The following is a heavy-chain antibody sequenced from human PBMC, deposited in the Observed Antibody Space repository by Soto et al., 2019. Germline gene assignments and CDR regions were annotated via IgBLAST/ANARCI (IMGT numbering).Heavy chain of an antibody. D-gene: IGHD1-26*01. CDR3: ASGGAGSGPFTWELPDH. V-gene: IGHV1-45*02. CDR2: ITPFSGDV. CDR1: GNTFTYRY. Sequence: QMQLVQSGAEGKKTGSSVTVSCKALGNTFTYRYLHWVRQAPGQALEWMGWITPFSGDVHYAQKFQERVTITRDRSINTAYMQMSSLRSEDTAMYFCASGGAGSGPFTWELPDHWGQGTLVTVSS. J-gene: IGHJ4*02.